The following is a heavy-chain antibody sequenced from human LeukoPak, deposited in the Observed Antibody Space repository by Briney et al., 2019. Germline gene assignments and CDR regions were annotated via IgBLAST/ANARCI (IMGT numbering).Heavy chain of an antibody. CDR1: GGSIRSYF. J-gene: IGHJ3*02. Sequence: SETLSLTCTVSGGSIRSYFWSWLRQPPGKGLEWIGYIWDTEITDYNPSLKTRVTISLDTSKNHFSLKLRSVTAADTALYFCARGLVLATDDAFDIWGQGTLVTVSS. CDR3: ARGLVLATDDAFDI. D-gene: IGHD5-12*01. CDR2: IWDTEIT. V-gene: IGHV4-59*01.